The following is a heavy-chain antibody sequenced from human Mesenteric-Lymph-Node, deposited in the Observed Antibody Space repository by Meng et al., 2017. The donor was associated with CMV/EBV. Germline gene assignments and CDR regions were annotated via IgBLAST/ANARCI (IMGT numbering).Heavy chain of an antibody. CDR3: ARGLGSYSSGWYFDY. Sequence: SGGSIGSGGYYWSWIRQHPGKGLEWIGYIYYSGSTYYNPSLKSRVTISVDTSKNQFSLKLSSVTAADTAVYYCARGLGSYSSGWYFDYWGQGTLVTVSS. CDR1: GGSIGSGGYY. CDR2: IYYSGST. J-gene: IGHJ4*02. D-gene: IGHD6-19*01. V-gene: IGHV4-31*02.